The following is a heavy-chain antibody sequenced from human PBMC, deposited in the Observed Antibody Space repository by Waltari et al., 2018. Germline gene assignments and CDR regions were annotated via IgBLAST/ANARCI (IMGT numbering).Heavy chain of an antibody. D-gene: IGHD1-26*01. CDR2: ISVYNGNT. CDR1: GYTFTSYG. J-gene: IGHJ4*02. V-gene: IGHV1-18*01. Sequence: QVQLVQSGAEVKKPGASVKVSCKASGYTFTSYGISWVRQAPGQGLEWMGWISVYNGNTNYAQRPQGRVTMTKDPSTRTGYMELRSLRSADTAVYYCARGRGGSYGDYWGQGTLVTVSS. CDR3: ARGRGGSYGDY.